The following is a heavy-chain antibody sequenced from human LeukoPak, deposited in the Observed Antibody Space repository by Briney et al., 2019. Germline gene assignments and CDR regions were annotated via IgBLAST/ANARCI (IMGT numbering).Heavy chain of an antibody. CDR2: IYYSGST. CDR1: GGSISSNY. D-gene: IGHD2-2*01. Sequence: PSETLSLTCTVSGGSISSNYWSWIRQPPGKGLECIGYIYYSGSTNYNPSLKSRITISVDTSKNQFSLKLSSVTAADTAVYYCARTAMVPAAMHTWCFDLWGRGTLVTVSS. J-gene: IGHJ2*01. V-gene: IGHV4-59*01. CDR3: ARTAMVPAAMHTWCFDL.